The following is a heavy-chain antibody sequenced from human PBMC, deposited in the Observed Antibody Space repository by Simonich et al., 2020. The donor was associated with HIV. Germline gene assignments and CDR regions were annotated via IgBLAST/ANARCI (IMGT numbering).Heavy chain of an antibody. CDR1: GFTVSSNY. V-gene: IGHV3-53*01. Sequence: VQLVESGGGVVQPGRSLRLSCAASGFTVSSNYMSWVRQAPGKGREGVSVIYSGGSTYYADSVKGRFTISRDNSKNTLYLQINSLRAEDTAVYYCARGSGGLDYWGQGTLVTVSS. CDR3: ARGSGGLDY. CDR2: IYSGGST. D-gene: IGHD1-26*01. J-gene: IGHJ4*02.